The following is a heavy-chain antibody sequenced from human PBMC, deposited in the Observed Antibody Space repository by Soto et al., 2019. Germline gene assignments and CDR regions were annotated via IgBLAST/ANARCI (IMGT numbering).Heavy chain of an antibody. V-gene: IGHV1-69*13. Sequence: ASVKVSCKASGGTFSSYAISWVRQAPGQGLEWMGGIIPIFGTANYAQKFQGRVTITADESTSTAYMELSSLRSEDTAVYYCASKLTVTAFLGYYYGMDVWGQGTTVTVSS. CDR1: GGTFSSYA. CDR3: ASKLTVTAFLGYYYGMDV. J-gene: IGHJ6*02. CDR2: IIPIFGTA. D-gene: IGHD4-4*01.